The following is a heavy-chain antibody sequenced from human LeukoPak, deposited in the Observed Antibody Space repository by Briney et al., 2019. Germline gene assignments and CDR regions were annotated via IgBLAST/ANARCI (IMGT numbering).Heavy chain of an antibody. CDR3: ARGCYYNYYYYYMDV. V-gene: IGHV1-69*13. CDR2: IIPIFGTA. J-gene: IGHJ6*03. CDR1: GGTFSSYA. Sequence: SVKVSCKASGGTFSSYAISWVRQAPGQGLEWMGGIIPIFGTANYAQKFQGRVTITADESTSTAYMELSSLRSEDTAVYYCARGCYYNYYYYYMDVWGKGTTVTVSS. D-gene: IGHD2-2*01.